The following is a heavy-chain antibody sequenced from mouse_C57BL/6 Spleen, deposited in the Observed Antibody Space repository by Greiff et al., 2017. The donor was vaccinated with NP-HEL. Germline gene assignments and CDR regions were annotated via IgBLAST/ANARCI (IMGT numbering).Heavy chain of an antibody. D-gene: IGHD2-4*01. CDR1: GFTFSDYG. Sequence: EVHLVESGGGLVKPGGSLKLSCAASGFTFSDYGMHWVRQAPEKGLEWVAYISSGSSTIYYADTVKGRFTISRDNAKNTLFLQMTSLRSEDTAMYYCARTRGYDYARGYAMDYWGQGTSVTVSS. V-gene: IGHV5-17*01. CDR3: ARTRGYDYARGYAMDY. J-gene: IGHJ4*01. CDR2: ISSGSSTI.